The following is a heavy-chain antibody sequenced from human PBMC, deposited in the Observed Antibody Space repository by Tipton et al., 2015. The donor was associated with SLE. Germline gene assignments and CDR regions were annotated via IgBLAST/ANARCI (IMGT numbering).Heavy chain of an antibody. V-gene: IGHV3-30*03. CDR1: GFTFSSYG. J-gene: IGHJ3*02. Sequence: SLRLSCAASGFTFSSYGMHWVRQAPGKGLEWVAVLSYDGSNKYYADSVKGRFTISRDNYKNTLYLQMNSLRAEDTAVYYCARPRGQWLVLRDAFDIWGQGTMVTVSS. CDR3: ARPRGQWLVLRDAFDI. CDR2: LSYDGSNK. D-gene: IGHD6-19*01.